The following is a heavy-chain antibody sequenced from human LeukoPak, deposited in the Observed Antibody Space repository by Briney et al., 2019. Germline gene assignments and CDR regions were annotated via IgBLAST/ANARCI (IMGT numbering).Heavy chain of an antibody. D-gene: IGHD6-6*01. V-gene: IGHV4-31*03. CDR3: ARGGGSSSIASSLDRGVFDY. CDR1: GGSISSGGYY. J-gene: IGHJ4*02. CDR2: IYYSGST. Sequence: SQTLSLTCTVSGGSISSGGYYWSWIRQHPGKGLEWIVYIYYSGSTYYNPSLKSRVTISVDTSKNQFSLKLSSVTAADTAVYYCARGGGSSSIASSLDRGVFDYWGQGTLVTVSS.